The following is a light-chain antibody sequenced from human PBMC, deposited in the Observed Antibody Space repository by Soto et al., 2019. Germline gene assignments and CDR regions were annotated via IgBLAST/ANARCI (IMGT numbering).Light chain of an antibody. CDR2: DVN. J-gene: IGLJ2*01. CDR3: SSFTSRSTLV. V-gene: IGLV2-14*01. Sequence: QSALTQPASVSGSPGQSITISCTGTSTDVGGYNYVSWYQQHPGNAPKVMIYDVNNRPSGVSIRFTGSKSGNTASLTISGLQAEDEADYYCSSFTSRSTLVFGGGTKLTVL. CDR1: STDVGGYNY.